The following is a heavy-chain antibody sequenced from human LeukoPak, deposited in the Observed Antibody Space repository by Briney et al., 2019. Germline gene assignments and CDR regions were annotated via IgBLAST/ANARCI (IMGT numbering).Heavy chain of an antibody. CDR3: ARWDSRDYYYYMDV. D-gene: IGHD6-13*01. CDR1: GFTFSSYS. Sequence: GGSLRLSCVASGFTFSSYSMNWVRQAPGKGLEWVSSVSSSSSYIYYADSVKGRFTISRDNAKNSLYLQMNSLRAEDTAVYYCARWDSRDYYYYMDVWGKGTAVTVSS. J-gene: IGHJ6*03. V-gene: IGHV3-21*01. CDR2: VSSSSSYI.